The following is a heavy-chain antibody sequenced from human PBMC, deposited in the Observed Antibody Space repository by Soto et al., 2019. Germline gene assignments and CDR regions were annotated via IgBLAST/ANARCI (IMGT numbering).Heavy chain of an antibody. D-gene: IGHD3-3*01. V-gene: IGHV4-59*08. CDR2: IYYSGST. CDR1: GGSISSYY. Sequence: SETLSLTCTVSGGSISSYYWSWIRQPPGKGLEWIGYIYYSGSTNYDPSLKSRVTISVDTSKNQFSLKLSSVTAADTAVYCCARTIFGVVIIPYYYHMDVWGKGTTVTVSS. J-gene: IGHJ6*03. CDR3: ARTIFGVVIIPYYYHMDV.